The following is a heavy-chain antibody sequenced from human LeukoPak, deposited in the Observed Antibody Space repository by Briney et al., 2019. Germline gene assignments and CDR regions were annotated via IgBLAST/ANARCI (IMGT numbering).Heavy chain of an antibody. Sequence: GGSLRLSCAASGFTFSNYAMSWVRQAPGKGLEWVSAISGSGGNTFYADSVKGRFTISRDNSKNTLYLQMNSLRAEDTAVYYCAKLHDYGDYGAFDPWGQGTLVTVSS. D-gene: IGHD4-17*01. CDR1: GFTFSNYA. V-gene: IGHV3-23*01. J-gene: IGHJ5*02. CDR2: ISGSGGNT. CDR3: AKLHDYGDYGAFDP.